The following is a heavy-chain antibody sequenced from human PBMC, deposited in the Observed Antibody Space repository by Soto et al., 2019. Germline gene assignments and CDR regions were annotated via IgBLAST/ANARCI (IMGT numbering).Heavy chain of an antibody. Sequence: PGDSLRISCKGSGYSLTNYLIGWARQMPGKGLEWMGIIYPGDSDTRYSPSFQGQVTISADKSTSTAYLQWSSLKASDSAMYYCARPREAGKNYYGVDVWGQGTTVTVCS. CDR1: GYSLTNYL. V-gene: IGHV5-51*01. J-gene: IGHJ6*02. CDR2: IYPGDSDT. D-gene: IGHD6-19*01. CDR3: ARPREAGKNYYGVDV.